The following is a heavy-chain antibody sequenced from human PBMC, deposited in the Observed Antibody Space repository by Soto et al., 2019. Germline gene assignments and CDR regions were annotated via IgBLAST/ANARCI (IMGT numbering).Heavy chain of an antibody. V-gene: IGHV3-23*01. Sequence: HPGGSLRLSCAASGFAFSTYAMTWVRQAPGKGLEWVSVISGSGGSSYYAASVKGRFTISRDNSKNTLFLQMNGLRAEDTAVYYCAKVTKRAAAGRYEYYKYGMDVWGQGTTVTVSS. CDR1: GFAFSTYA. CDR2: ISGSGGSS. CDR3: AKVTKRAAAGRYEYYKYGMDV. D-gene: IGHD6-13*01. J-gene: IGHJ6*02.